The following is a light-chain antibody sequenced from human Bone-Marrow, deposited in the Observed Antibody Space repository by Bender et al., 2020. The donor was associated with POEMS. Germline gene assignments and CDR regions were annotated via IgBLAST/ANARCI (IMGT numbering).Light chain of an antibody. V-gene: IGLV3-21*02. CDR1: NIDTKN. CDR3: QSFDTSLSGWV. J-gene: IGLJ3*02. CDR2: DDS. Sequence: SYVVTQPPSVSVAPGQTARITCGGNNIDTKNVHWYQQGLGQAPVLVVHDDSDRPSGIPERFAGSKSGTSVSLAITGLQAEDEADYYCQSFDTSLSGWVFGAGTKLTV.